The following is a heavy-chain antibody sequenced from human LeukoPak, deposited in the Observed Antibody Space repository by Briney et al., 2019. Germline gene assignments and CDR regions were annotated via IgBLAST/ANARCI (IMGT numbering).Heavy chain of an antibody. Sequence: NPSETLSLTCTVSGGSISSYYWSWIRQPAGKGLEWIGRIYTSGSTNYNPSLKSRVTMSVDTSKNQFSLKLSSVTAADTAVYYCARVQRVYYGSGSYYNDWFDPWGQGTLVTVSS. CDR2: IYTSGST. CDR3: ARVQRVYYGSGSYYNDWFDP. CDR1: GGSISSYY. D-gene: IGHD3-10*01. J-gene: IGHJ5*02. V-gene: IGHV4-4*07.